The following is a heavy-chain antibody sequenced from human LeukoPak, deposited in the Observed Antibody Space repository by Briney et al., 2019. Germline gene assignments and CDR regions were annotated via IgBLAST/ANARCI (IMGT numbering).Heavy chain of an antibody. CDR2: IHYTGTT. V-gene: IGHV4-39*01. CDR1: GGSISGSSSY. Sequence: SETLSLTCTVSGGSISGSSSYWCWIRQPPGEGLDYIGSIHYTGTTYYSPSLKSQVTLSVDTSQNQFSLKLTSVTAADTAVYSGARGSPYASWGQGTLVTVSS. CDR3: ARGSPYAS. D-gene: IGHD1-26*01. J-gene: IGHJ5*02.